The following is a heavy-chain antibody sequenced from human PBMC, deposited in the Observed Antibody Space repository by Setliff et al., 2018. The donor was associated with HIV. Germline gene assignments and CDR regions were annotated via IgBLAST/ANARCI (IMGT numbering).Heavy chain of an antibody. CDR2: IWSDESHK. CDR3: AKDPSDSSSWYYFHY. J-gene: IGHJ4*02. D-gene: IGHD6-13*01. V-gene: IGHV3-33*06. CDR1: GFIFRNYG. Sequence: PGGSLRLSCAASGFIFRNYGMHWVRQAPGKGLEWVALIWSDESHKYYANSVKGRFTISRDNSKNTLYLQMNSLRADDTAVYYCAKDPSDSSSWYYFHYWGQGALVTVSS.